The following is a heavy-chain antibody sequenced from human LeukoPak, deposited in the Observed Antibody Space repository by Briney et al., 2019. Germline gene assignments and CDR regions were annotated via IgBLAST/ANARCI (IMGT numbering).Heavy chain of an antibody. CDR3: TRSRATAGTSDY. CDR2: TYYRSRWYN. Sequence: SQTLSLTCAISGDSVSSNSAAWNWIRQSPSRGLEWLGRTYYRSRWYNDYAVSVKGRITINPDTSKNQFSLQLSSVTPDDTAVYYCTRSRATAGTSDYWGQGTLVTVSS. CDR1: GDSVSSNSAA. V-gene: IGHV6-1*01. J-gene: IGHJ4*02. D-gene: IGHD1-1*01.